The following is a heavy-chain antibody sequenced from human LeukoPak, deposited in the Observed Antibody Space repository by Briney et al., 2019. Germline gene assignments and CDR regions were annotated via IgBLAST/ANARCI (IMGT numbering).Heavy chain of an antibody. V-gene: IGHV1-69*04. CDR3: ARLHYYGSGSWSYYYYGMDV. CDR2: IVPILGIA. J-gene: IGHJ6*02. CDR1: GGTFSSYA. Sequence: SVKVSCKASGGTFSSYAISWVRQAPGQGLEWMGRIVPILGIANYAQKFQGRVTITADKSTSTAYMELSSLRSEDTAVYYCARLHYYGSGSWSYYYYGMDVWGQGTTVTVSS. D-gene: IGHD3-10*01.